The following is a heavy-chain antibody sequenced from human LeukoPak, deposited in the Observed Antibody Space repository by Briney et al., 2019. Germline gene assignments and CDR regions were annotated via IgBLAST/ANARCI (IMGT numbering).Heavy chain of an antibody. V-gene: IGHV4-34*01. D-gene: IGHD3-10*01. CDR2: INHSGST. J-gene: IGHJ4*02. CDR1: GGSFSGYY. Sequence: PSETLSLTCAVYGGSFSGYYWSWIRQPPGKGLEWIGEINHSGSTNYNPSLKSRVTISVDTSKNQSSLKLSSVTAADTAVYYSARAFYGSGSYRLLKFDYWGQGTLVTVAS. CDR3: ARAFYGSGSYRLLKFDY.